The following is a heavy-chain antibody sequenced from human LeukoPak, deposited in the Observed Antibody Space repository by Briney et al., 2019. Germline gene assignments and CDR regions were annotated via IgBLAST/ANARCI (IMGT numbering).Heavy chain of an antibody. CDR1: GFTVSSNY. CDR3: ARENPYSSGSFDY. V-gene: IGHV3-53*01. J-gene: IGHJ4*02. Sequence: GGSLRLSCAASGFTVSSNYMSWVRQAPGKGLEWVSVIYSGGSTYYADSVKGRFTISRDNSKNTVYLQINSLRAEDTAVYYCARENPYSSGSFDYWGQGTLVTVSS. CDR2: IYSGGST. D-gene: IGHD6-19*01.